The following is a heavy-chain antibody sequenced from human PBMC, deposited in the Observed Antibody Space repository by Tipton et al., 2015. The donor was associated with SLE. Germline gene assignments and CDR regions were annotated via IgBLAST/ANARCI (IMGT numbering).Heavy chain of an antibody. V-gene: IGHV4-39*07. CDR1: GGSISSSSSYY. J-gene: IGHJ4*02. Sequence: TLSLTCAVYGGSISSSSSYYWAWIRQPPGKGVEWIGEIYHRGSTNYNPSLKSRVTISVDTSKNQFSLKLSSVTAADTAVYYCARGRERGDFDYWGQGTLVTVSS. D-gene: IGHD1-26*01. CDR3: ARGRERGDFDY. CDR2: IYHRGST.